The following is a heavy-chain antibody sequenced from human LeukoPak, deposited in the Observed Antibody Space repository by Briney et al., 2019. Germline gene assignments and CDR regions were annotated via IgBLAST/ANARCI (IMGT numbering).Heavy chain of an antibody. J-gene: IGHJ4*02. CDR2: ISDSGAAT. V-gene: IGHV3-23*01. CDR1: GFSFSNYA. CDR3: AKIAPWGAVTTTDGFDY. D-gene: IGHD4-17*01. Sequence: GGSLRLSCAASGFSFSNYAMSWVRQAPGKGLKCVSAISDSGAATYYADSVKGRFTISRDNSKNTLYLQLNSLGAEDTAVYYCAKIAPWGAVTTTDGFDYWGQGTLVTVSS.